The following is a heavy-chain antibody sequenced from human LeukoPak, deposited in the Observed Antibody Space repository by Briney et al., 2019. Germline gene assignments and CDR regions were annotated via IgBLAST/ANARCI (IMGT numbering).Heavy chain of an antibody. J-gene: IGHJ4*02. V-gene: IGHV1-69*01. CDR3: VAIGAAALLNDDFSGPFEY. D-gene: IGHD6-13*01. Sequence: VASVKVSCKASGGTFSSYAISWVRQAPGQGLEWMGGIIPIFGTANYAQKFQGRVTITADESTSTAYMELSSLRSEDTAVYHCVAIGAAALLNDDFSGPFEYWGQGALVTVSS. CDR1: GGTFSSYA. CDR2: IIPIFGTA.